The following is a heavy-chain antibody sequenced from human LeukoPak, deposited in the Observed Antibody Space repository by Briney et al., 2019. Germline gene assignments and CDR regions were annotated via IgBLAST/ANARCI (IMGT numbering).Heavy chain of an antibody. J-gene: IGHJ4*02. Sequence: PSETLSLTCTVSGGSISSYYWTWIRQPPGKGLEWIGYIYYSGGTNYNPSLKSRVTISVDASKNQLSLKLNSVTAADTAVYYCAGTNGDYVFDYWGQGTLVTVSS. CDR1: GGSISSYY. CDR3: AGTNGDYVFDY. CDR2: IYYSGGT. V-gene: IGHV4-59*08. D-gene: IGHD4-17*01.